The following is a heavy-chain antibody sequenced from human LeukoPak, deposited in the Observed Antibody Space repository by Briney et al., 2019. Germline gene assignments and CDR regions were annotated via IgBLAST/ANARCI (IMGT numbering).Heavy chain of an antibody. CDR1: GGSISSYY. Sequence: SETLSLTCTVSGGSISSYYWSWIRQPAGKGLEWIGRIYTSGSTNYNPSLKSRVTMSVDTSKNQFSLKLSSVTAADTAVYYCARDDFWSGPYYYYGMDVWGQGTTVTVSS. CDR2: IYTSGST. D-gene: IGHD3-3*01. J-gene: IGHJ6*02. V-gene: IGHV4-4*07. CDR3: ARDDFWSGPYYYYGMDV.